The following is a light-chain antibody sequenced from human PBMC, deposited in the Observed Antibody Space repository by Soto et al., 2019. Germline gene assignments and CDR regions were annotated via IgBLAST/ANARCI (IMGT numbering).Light chain of an antibody. CDR3: ALSISAPPP. CDR1: QGVSSAF. J-gene: IGKJ1*01. CDR2: DAS. V-gene: IGKV3D-20*02. Sequence: VYLGGSGIVTRKTSQGVSSAFLAWYQQKPGQAPRLLIHDASSRATGISDRFTGSGSGTDFTLTTSKLGLQSFDSYYSALSISAPPPFAPGTKVDIK.